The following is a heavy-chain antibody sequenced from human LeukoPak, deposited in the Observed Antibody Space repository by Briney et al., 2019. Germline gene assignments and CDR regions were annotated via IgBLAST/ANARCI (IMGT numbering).Heavy chain of an antibody. V-gene: IGHV4-59*12. CDR3: ARGVAVAGRGFVY. Sequence: SETLSLTCSVSGDSITGYSWSWIRQTPGKGLEWIGYIYYNGDTHYNPSLNSRLSISVDTPNNQFSLKLSSVTAADTAVYYCARGVAVAGRGFVYWGQGTLVTVSS. CDR2: IYYNGDT. CDR1: GDSITGYS. D-gene: IGHD6-19*01. J-gene: IGHJ4*02.